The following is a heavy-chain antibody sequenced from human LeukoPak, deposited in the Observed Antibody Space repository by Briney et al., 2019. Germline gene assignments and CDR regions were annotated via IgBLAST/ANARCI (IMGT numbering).Heavy chain of an antibody. CDR3: ARGGDCYDSSGSYYPLDY. CDR1: GDSINSIGYY. D-gene: IGHD3-22*01. CDR2: ISHSGST. V-gene: IGHV4-31*03. Sequence: PSQTLSLTCTVSGDSINSIGYYWNWIRQHPEKGLEWIGYISHSGSTYYNPSLRSRLTISVDASKNEFSLKLTSVTVADTAVYYCARGGDCYDSSGSYYPLDYRGQGTLVTVSS. J-gene: IGHJ4*02.